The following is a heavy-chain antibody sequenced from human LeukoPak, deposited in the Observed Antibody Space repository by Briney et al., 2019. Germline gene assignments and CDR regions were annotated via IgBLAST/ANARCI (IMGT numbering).Heavy chain of an antibody. V-gene: IGHV4-59*11. Sequence: SETLSLTCTVSGGSISSPHWSWIRQPPGKGLEWIGSIYYSGSTNNNPSLKSRVTISVDTSNNQFSLTLNSVTAADTAVYYCTRSYYHYYYYMDVWGKGTTVTVSS. CDR2: IYYSGST. CDR3: TRSYYHYYYYMDV. D-gene: IGHD1-26*01. J-gene: IGHJ6*03. CDR1: GGSISSPH.